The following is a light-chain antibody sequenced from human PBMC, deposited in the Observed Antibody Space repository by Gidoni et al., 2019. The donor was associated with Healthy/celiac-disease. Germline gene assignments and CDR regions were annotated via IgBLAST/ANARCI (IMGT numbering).Light chain of an antibody. CDR3: QTWDNSTEV. V-gene: IGLV3-1*01. Sequence: SYELTQPPSVSVSPGQTASITCSGDKLGDKFAFWYQQKPGQSPVLVIYQDNKRTSGIPERFSGSNSGNTATLTISGTQAMDEADYYCQTWDNSTEVFGGGTKLTVL. J-gene: IGLJ2*01. CDR1: KLGDKF. CDR2: QDN.